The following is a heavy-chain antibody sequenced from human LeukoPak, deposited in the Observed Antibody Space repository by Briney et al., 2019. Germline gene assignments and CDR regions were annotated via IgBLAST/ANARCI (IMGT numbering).Heavy chain of an antibody. V-gene: IGHV3-73*01. CDR1: GFTFSGSA. CDR2: IRSKAHSYAT. CDR3: TRHGGRDYYDSSEDAFDI. J-gene: IGHJ3*02. D-gene: IGHD3-22*01. Sequence: PGGSLRLSCAASGFTFSGSAMHWVRQASGKGLEWVGRIRSKAHSYATAYAASVKGRSTISRDDSKNTAHLQMNSLKTEDTAVYYCTRHGGRDYYDSSEDAFDIWGQGTMVTVSS.